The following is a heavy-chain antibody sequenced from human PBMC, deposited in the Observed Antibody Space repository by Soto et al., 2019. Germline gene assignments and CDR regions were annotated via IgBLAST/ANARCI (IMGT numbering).Heavy chain of an antibody. CDR3: ARGPCNSSSCYGFDS. Sequence: SETLSLTCIVSSGSMSSYYWSWIRQPPGKGLEWIGYIYYTGSPKYNPSLKSRVIISADRFKNQFSLSLSSVTAADTAVYYCARGPCNSSSCYGFDSWGQGTLVNVSS. D-gene: IGHD2-2*01. CDR2: IYYTGSP. CDR1: SGSMSSYY. J-gene: IGHJ4*02. V-gene: IGHV4-59*01.